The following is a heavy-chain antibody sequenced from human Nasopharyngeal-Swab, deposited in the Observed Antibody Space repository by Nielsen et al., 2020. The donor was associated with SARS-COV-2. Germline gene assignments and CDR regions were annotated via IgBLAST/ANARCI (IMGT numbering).Heavy chain of an antibody. V-gene: IGHV1-3*01. J-gene: IGHJ5*02. Sequence: APVKVSCKASGYPSPSYAMHWVRQAPGQRLEWMGWINAGNGNTKYSQKFQGRVTITRDTSASTAYMELSSLRSEDTAVYYCARRVPAALNWFDPWGQGTLVTVSS. CDR3: ARRVPAALNWFDP. D-gene: IGHD2-2*01. CDR2: INAGNGNT. CDR1: GYPSPSYA.